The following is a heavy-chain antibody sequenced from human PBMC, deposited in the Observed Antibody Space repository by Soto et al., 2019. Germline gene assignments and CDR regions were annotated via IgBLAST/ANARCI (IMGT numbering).Heavy chain of an antibody. CDR2: INSDGSST. D-gene: IGHD2-15*01. Sequence: VGSLRLSCAASGFTFSSYWMHWVRQAPGKGLVWVSRINSDGSSTSYADSVKGRFTISRDNAKNTLYLQMNSLRAEDTAVYYCARALAPCSGGSCYESNWFDPWGQGTLVTVSS. CDR3: ARALAPCSGGSCYESNWFDP. V-gene: IGHV3-74*01. CDR1: GFTFSSYW. J-gene: IGHJ5*02.